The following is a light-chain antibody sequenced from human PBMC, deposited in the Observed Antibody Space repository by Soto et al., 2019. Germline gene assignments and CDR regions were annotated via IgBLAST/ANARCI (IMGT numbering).Light chain of an antibody. V-gene: IGKV3-20*01. CDR3: HQYSRSPVTFSPLT. J-gene: IGKJ4*01. Sequence: EIVLTQTPATLSLSPGERVTLSCRASQNIGDTYLAWYQQKPGQAPRLLIYGVSARGTGISDRFSASGSGTDFTLTISRLEPDDSAVHYCHQYSRSPVTFSPLTFGGGSKVEI. CDR1: QNIGDTY. CDR2: GVS.